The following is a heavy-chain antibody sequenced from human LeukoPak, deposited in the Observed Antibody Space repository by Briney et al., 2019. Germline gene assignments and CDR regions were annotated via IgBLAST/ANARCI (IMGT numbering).Heavy chain of an antibody. CDR1: GGSFSGYY. V-gene: IGHV4-34*01. J-gene: IGHJ4*02. D-gene: IGHD3-10*01. Sequence: PSETLSLTCAVYGGSFSGYYWSWIRQPPGKGLEWIGEINHSGSTNYNPSLKRRVTISVDTSKNQFSLKLSSVTAADTAVYYCARGGFNYYGSGSYSINFDYWGQGTLVTVSS. CDR2: INHSGST. CDR3: ARGGFNYYGSGSYSINFDY.